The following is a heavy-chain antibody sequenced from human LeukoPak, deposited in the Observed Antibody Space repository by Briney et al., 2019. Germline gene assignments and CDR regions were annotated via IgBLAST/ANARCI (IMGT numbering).Heavy chain of an antibody. CDR1: GGSISSSSYY. CDR2: IYYSAIT. J-gene: IGHJ3*02. CDR3: AGSYTTENAFDI. D-gene: IGHD3-16*01. Sequence: SETLSLTCTVSGGSISSSSYYWGWIRQPPGKGLERIGSIYYSAITYYNPSLKSRVTISVDTSKNQFSLKLSSVTAADTAVYYCAGSYTTENAFDIWGQGTMVTVSS. V-gene: IGHV4-39*01.